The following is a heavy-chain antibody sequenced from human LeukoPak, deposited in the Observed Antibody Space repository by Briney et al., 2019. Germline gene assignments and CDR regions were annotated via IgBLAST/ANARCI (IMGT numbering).Heavy chain of an antibody. CDR3: AKAFLGYCSGGSCFDFDY. J-gene: IGHJ4*02. Sequence: GGSLRLSCAASGFTFSSYSMNWVRQAPGKGLEWVSAISGSGGTTYYADSVKGRFTISRDNSKNTLYLQMNSLRAEDTAVYYCAKAFLGYCSGGSCFDFDYWGQGTLVTVSS. V-gene: IGHV3-23*01. D-gene: IGHD2-15*01. CDR1: GFTFSSYS. CDR2: ISGSGGTT.